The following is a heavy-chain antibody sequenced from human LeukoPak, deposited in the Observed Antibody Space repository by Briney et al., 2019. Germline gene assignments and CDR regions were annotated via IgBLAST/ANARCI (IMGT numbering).Heavy chain of an antibody. D-gene: IGHD6-19*01. V-gene: IGHV3-30*02. CDR3: AKDRYSSGWANRYYFDY. J-gene: IGHJ4*02. Sequence: GGSLRLSCAASGFTFSSYGMHRVRQAPGKGLEWVAFIRYDGSNKYYADSVKGRFTISRDNSKNTLYLQMNSLRAEDTAAYYCAKDRYSSGWANRYYFDYWGQGTLVTVSS. CDR2: IRYDGSNK. CDR1: GFTFSSYG.